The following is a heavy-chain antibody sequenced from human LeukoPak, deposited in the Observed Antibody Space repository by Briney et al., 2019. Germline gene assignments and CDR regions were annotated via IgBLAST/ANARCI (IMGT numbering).Heavy chain of an antibody. J-gene: IGHJ6*02. CDR3: ARDVPPPGLPTGMDV. V-gene: IGHV3-74*01. CDR2: INSDGSTT. CDR1: GFTFSGYW. D-gene: IGHD2-2*01. Sequence: PGGSLRLSCAASGFTFSGYWMQWVRQAPGKGLVWVSRINSDGSTTTYADSVKGRFTISRDNARNTLYLQMNSLRAEDTAMYYCARDVPPPGLPTGMDVWGQGTTVTVSS.